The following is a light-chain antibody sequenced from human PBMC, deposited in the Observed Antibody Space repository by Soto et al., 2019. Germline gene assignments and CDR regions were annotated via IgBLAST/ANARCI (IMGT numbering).Light chain of an antibody. CDR2: GAS. CDR1: QSVSSSY. V-gene: IGKV3-20*01. CDR3: QQYGSSRSIT. J-gene: IGKJ5*01. Sequence: EIVLTQSPGTLSLSPGERATLSCRASQSVSSSYLAWYQQKPGQAPRLLIYGASSRATGTPDRFSGSGSGTDFTLTISRLEPEDFAVYYCQQYGSSRSITFGQGTRLEIK.